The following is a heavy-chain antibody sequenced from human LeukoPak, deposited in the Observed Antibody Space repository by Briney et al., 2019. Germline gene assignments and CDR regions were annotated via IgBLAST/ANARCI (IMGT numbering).Heavy chain of an antibody. Sequence: PGRSLRLSCAASGFTFSSYGMHWARQAPGKGLEWVAVIWYDGSNKYYADSVKVRFTISRDNSKNTLYLQMNSLRAEDTAVYYCARDYDILTGYYGFDYWGQGTLVTVSS. V-gene: IGHV3-33*01. J-gene: IGHJ4*02. CDR2: IWYDGSNK. D-gene: IGHD3-9*01. CDR3: ARDYDILTGYYGFDY. CDR1: GFTFSSYG.